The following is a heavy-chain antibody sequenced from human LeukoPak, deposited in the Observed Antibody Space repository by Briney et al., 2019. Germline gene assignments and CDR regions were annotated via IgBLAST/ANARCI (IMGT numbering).Heavy chain of an antibody. CDR3: AREAWRYYYGSGSYYGAPHFDY. CDR1: GGSISSSTYF. Sequence: PSETLSLTCTVSGGSISSSTYFRGWIRQPPGKGLEWIASIHYSGSTYYNPSLKSRVTISVDTSKNQFSLKLSSVTAADTAVYYCAREAWRYYYGSGSYYGAPHFDYWGQGTLVTVSS. V-gene: IGHV4-39*02. D-gene: IGHD3-10*01. CDR2: IHYSGST. J-gene: IGHJ4*02.